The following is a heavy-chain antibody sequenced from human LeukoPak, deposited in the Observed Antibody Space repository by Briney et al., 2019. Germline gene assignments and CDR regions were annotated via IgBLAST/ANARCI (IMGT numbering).Heavy chain of an antibody. CDR1: GGSISSGDYY. CDR3: AREVGYCSSTSCSHFDY. CDR2: MYYSGST. V-gene: IGHV4-30-4*01. J-gene: IGHJ4*02. D-gene: IGHD2-2*01. Sequence: PSETLSLTCTVSGGSISSGDYYWSWIRQPPGKGLEWIAYMYYSGSTYYNPSLKSRVTISVDTSKNQFSLKLSSVTAADTAVYYCAREVGYCSSTSCSHFDYWGQGTLVTVSS.